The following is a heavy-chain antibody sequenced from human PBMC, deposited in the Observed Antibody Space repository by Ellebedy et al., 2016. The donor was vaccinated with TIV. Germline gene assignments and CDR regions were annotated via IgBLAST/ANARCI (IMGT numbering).Heavy chain of an antibody. CDR2: ISGSGGST. D-gene: IGHD2-2*03. V-gene: IGHV3-23*01. Sequence: GESLKISXAASGFTFSSYAMSWVRQAPGKGLEWVSAISGSGGSTYYADSVKGRFTISRDNSKNTLYLQMNSLRAEDTAVYYCAKDPPLDIVVVPDFSWFNPWGQGTLVTVSS. CDR1: GFTFSSYA. CDR3: AKDPPLDIVVVPDFSWFNP. J-gene: IGHJ5*02.